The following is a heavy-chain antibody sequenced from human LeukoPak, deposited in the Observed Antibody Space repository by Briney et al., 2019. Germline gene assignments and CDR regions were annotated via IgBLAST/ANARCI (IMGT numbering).Heavy chain of an antibody. CDR3: ARDGNYDSSGYYFDY. J-gene: IGHJ4*02. CDR2: INPSCGST. D-gene: IGHD3-22*01. CDR1: GYTFTSYY. Sequence: GASVKVSCKASGYTFTSYYMHWVRQAPGQGLEWMGIINPSCGSTRYGQKFQGRGTMNQDPSTSADYMGLSRLRTEDAAVYYCARDGNYDSSGYYFDYWGQGTLVTVSS. V-gene: IGHV1-46*01.